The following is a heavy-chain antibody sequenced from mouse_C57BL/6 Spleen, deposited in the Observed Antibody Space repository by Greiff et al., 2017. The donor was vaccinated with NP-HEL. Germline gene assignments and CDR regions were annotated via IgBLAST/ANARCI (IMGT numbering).Heavy chain of an antibody. D-gene: IGHD2-3*01. CDR3: ARSESYDGTGFAY. J-gene: IGHJ3*01. CDR1: GYTFTSSW. V-gene: IGHV1-7*01. Sequence: VQLQPSGAELAKPGASVKLSCKASGYTFTSSWMNWVKQRPGQGLEWIGYINPSSGYTKYNQKFKDKATLTADKSSSTAYMQLSSLTYEDSAVYYCARSESYDGTGFAYWGQGTLVTVSA. CDR2: INPSSGYT.